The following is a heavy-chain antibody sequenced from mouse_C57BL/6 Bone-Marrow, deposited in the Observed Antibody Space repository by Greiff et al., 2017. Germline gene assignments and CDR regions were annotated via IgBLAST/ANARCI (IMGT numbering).Heavy chain of an antibody. CDR1: GYTFTSYW. CDR3: ARRYYGSSPFAY. CDR2: IYPSDSET. Sequence: VKLQQPGAELVRPGSSVKLSCKASGYTFTSYWMDWVKQRPGQGLEWIGNIYPSDSETHYNQKFKDKATLTVDKSSSTAYMQLSSLTSEDSAVYYCARRYYGSSPFAYWGQGTLVTVSA. J-gene: IGHJ3*01. V-gene: IGHV1-61*01. D-gene: IGHD1-1*01.